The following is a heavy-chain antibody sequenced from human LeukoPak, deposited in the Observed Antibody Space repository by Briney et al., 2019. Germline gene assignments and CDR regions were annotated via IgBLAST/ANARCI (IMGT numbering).Heavy chain of an antibody. Sequence: SETLSLTCTVSGGSISNYYWNWIRQPPGKGLEWIGYIYYTGSTNYNPSLKSRVTMSVDTSKNQFSLTLKSVTPEDTAVYYCARNLIPEQLVLNFWGQGTLVTVSS. CDR1: GGSISNYY. CDR2: IYYTGST. D-gene: IGHD6-13*01. J-gene: IGHJ4*02. V-gene: IGHV4-59*01. CDR3: ARNLIPEQLVLNF.